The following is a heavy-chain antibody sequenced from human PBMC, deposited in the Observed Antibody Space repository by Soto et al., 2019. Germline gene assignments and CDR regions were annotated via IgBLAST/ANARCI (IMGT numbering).Heavy chain of an antibody. D-gene: IGHD6-19*01. J-gene: IGHJ5*02. CDR3: AGLSAAWFDP. CDR1: GGSVSSGSYH. V-gene: IGHV4-61*01. Sequence: QVQLQESGPGLVKPSETLSLTCTVSGGSVSSGSYHWGWIRQPPGKGLEWVGYIYHSGSTNYNPSRKRRFTISVDTSKNQFSLSLTSVTAADTAVYYCAGLSAAWFDPWGQGTLVTVAS. CDR2: IYHSGST.